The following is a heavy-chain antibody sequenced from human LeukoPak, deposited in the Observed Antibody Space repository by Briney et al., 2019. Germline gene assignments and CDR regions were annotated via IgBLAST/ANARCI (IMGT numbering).Heavy chain of an antibody. J-gene: IGHJ6*03. CDR1: GFTFSDYN. V-gene: IGHV3-11*04. CDR2: ISRSGSTK. Sequence: GGSLRLSCAASGFTFSDYNMRWIRQAPGKGLEWVSSISRSGSTKYYADSVKGRFTISRDNAKNSLFLQMNSLRAEDTAVYYCARPRVGATLRYYMDVWGKGTTVTVSS. D-gene: IGHD1-26*01. CDR3: ARPRVGATLRYYMDV.